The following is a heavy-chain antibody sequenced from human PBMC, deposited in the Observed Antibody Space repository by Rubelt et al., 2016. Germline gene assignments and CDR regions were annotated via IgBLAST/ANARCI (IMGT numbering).Heavy chain of an antibody. CDR3: ARHGGGLGWYY. CDR1: GGSISSGGYY. J-gene: IGHJ4*02. CDR2: IYYSGST. Sequence: QVQLQESGPGLVKPSQTLSLTCTVSGGSISSGGYYWSWIRQHPGKGLEWIGYIYYSGSTYYNPPRKGRLTISVDTSKNQFSLKLSSVTAADTAVYYCARHGGGLGWYYWGQGTLVTVSS. V-gene: IGHV4-31*03. D-gene: IGHD3/OR15-3a*01.